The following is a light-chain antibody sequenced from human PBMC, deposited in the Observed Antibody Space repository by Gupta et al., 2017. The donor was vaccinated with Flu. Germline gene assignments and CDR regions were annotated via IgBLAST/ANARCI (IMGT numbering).Light chain of an antibody. J-gene: IGKJ4*01. V-gene: IGKV1-17*01. Sequence: PSSLSDSVGGRVTITCRASQDSGNELGWYQQKPRKTPMRLIYAASSVQGGVPSRFRGSGSGTDFTLTISSLQPEDFATYFCLQHNFYWVTFGGGTRVEIK. CDR2: AAS. CDR1: QDSGNE. CDR3: LQHNFYWVT.